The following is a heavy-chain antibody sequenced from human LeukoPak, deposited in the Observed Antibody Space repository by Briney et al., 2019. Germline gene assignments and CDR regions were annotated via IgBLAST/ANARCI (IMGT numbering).Heavy chain of an antibody. CDR2: INPNNGGT. Sequence: WASVKVSCKASGYSFTGHYLHWVRQAPGQGLEWMGWINPNNGGTNYAQKFQGRVTMTRDTSISTAYIELSRLTSDDTPVYSCARAYYGSGSPQYWGQGTLVTVSS. D-gene: IGHD3-10*01. CDR3: ARAYYGSGSPQY. V-gene: IGHV1-2*02. CDR1: GYSFTGHY. J-gene: IGHJ4*02.